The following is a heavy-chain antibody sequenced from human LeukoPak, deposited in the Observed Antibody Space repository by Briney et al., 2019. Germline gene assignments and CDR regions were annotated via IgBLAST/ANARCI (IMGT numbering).Heavy chain of an antibody. J-gene: IGHJ4*02. V-gene: IGHV3-21*01. CDR1: GFTFSSYS. CDR2: ISSSSSYI. D-gene: IGHD3-22*01. Sequence: GGSLRLSCAASGFTFSSYSMNWVRQAPGKGLEWVSSISSSSSYIYYEESVEGRFTISRDNAKNSLYLQMNSLRAEDTAVYYCARVGRGYYDSSGYPDYWGQGTLVTVSS. CDR3: ARVGRGYYDSSGYPDY.